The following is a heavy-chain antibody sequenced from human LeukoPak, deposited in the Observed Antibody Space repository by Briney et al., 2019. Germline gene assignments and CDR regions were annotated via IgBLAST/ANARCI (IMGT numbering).Heavy chain of an antibody. J-gene: IGHJ3*02. Sequence: PSETLSLTCTVSGGSISSSSYYWGWIRQPPGKGLEWIGSIYYSGSTYYNPSLKSRVTISVDMSKNQFSLKLSSVTAADTAVYYCARHRTYDSSGYYYFDAFDIWGQGTMVTVSS. CDR3: ARHRTYDSSGYYYFDAFDI. V-gene: IGHV4-39*01. CDR2: IYYSGST. D-gene: IGHD3-22*01. CDR1: GGSISSSSYY.